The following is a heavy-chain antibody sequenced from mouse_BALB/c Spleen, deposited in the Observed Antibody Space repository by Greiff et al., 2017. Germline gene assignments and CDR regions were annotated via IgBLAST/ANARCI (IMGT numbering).Heavy chain of an antibody. CDR3: ARAGGYGNYEAWFAY. CDR2: ISDGGSYT. J-gene: IGHJ3*01. Sequence: EVQGVESGGGLVKPGGSLKLSCAASGFTFSDYYMYWVRQTPEKRLEWVATISDGGSYTYYPDSVKGRFTISRDNAKNNLYLQMSSLKSEDTAMYYCARAGGYGNYEAWFAYWGQGTLVTVSA. D-gene: IGHD2-1*01. V-gene: IGHV5-4*02. CDR1: GFTFSDYY.